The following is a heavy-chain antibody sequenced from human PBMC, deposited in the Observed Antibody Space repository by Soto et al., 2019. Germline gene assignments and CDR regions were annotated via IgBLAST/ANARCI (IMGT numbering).Heavy chain of an antibody. CDR3: ARRGRDDYGDINWFDP. D-gene: IGHD4-17*01. CDR2: IYYSGST. CDR1: GGSISSSSYY. J-gene: IGHJ5*02. V-gene: IGHV4-39*01. Sequence: QLQLQESGPGLVKPSETLSLTCTVSGGSISSSSYYWGWIRQPPGKGLEWIGSIYYSGSTYYNPSLKSRVTISVDTSKNQFSLKLSSVTAADTAVYYCARRGRDDYGDINWFDPWGQGTLVTVSS.